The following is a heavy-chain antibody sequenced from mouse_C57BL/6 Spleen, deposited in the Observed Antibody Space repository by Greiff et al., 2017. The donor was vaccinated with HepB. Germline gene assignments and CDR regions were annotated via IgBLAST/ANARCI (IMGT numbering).Heavy chain of an antibody. CDR2: IHPNSGST. V-gene: IGHV1-64*01. Sequence: QVQLQQPGAELVKPGASVKLSCKASGYTFTSYWMHWVKQRPGQGLEWIGMIHPNSGSTNYNEKFKSKATLTVDKSSSTAYMQLSSLTSEDTAVYYCAKYPIPLSPMVTTERYYYAMDYWGQGTSVTVSS. CDR3: AKYPIPLSPMVTTERYYYAMDY. CDR1: GYTFTSYW. J-gene: IGHJ4*01. D-gene: IGHD2-2*01.